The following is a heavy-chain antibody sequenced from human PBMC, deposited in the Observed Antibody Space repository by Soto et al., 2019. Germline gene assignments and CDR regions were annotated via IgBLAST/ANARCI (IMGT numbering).Heavy chain of an antibody. V-gene: IGHV1-2*06. CDR1: GYTFPNYY. Sequence: DSVKVSCKASGYTFPNYYIHWVRQAPGQGLEWVGLINPKTGTTNDAPKFQGRVTMTSDTSTSTAYMELSSLRSEDTAVFYCARLLKVRYSSECTGYWGQGTLVTVSS. J-gene: IGHJ4*02. CDR3: ARLLKVRYSSECTGY. CDR2: INPKTGTT. D-gene: IGHD3-22*01.